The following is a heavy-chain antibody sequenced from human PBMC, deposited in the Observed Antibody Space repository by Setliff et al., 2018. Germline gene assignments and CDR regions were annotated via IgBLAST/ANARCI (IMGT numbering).Heavy chain of an antibody. CDR3: ARFYGDYQFDY. CDR1: GGSISDNNYY. CDR2: ISHSANK. J-gene: IGHJ4*02. D-gene: IGHD4-17*01. Sequence: LSLTCTVSGGSISDNNYYWGWIRQSPGKELEWIGGISHSANKYYNPSFRTGVTISVDMSKNQFFLNLDSVTAADTALYYCARFYGDYQFDYWGQGTLVTVSS. V-gene: IGHV4-39*01.